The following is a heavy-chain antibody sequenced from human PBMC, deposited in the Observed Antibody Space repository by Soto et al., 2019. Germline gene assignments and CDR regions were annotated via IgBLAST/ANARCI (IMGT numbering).Heavy chain of an antibody. J-gene: IGHJ6*02. CDR3: ARVNSGSYYLTYYYYYGMDV. CDR1: GFTFSSYW. Sequence: GGSLRLPCAASGFTFSSYWMHWVRQAPGKGLVWVSRINSDGSSTSYADSVKGRFTISRDNAKNTLYLQMNSLRAEDTAVYYCARVNSGSYYLTYYYYYGMDVWGQGTTVTVSS. CDR2: INSDGSST. V-gene: IGHV3-74*01. D-gene: IGHD1-26*01.